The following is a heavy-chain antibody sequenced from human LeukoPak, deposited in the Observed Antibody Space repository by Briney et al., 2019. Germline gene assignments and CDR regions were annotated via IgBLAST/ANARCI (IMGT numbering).Heavy chain of an antibody. J-gene: IGHJ6*02. CDR1: GFAFSNYG. CDR3: ARDGIAGYGMDV. V-gene: IGHV3-33*01. Sequence: PGGSLRLSCAASGFAFSNYGMHWVRQAPGKGLEWVAVIWYDGSNKYYVDSVKGRFTISRDNSKNTLDLQMNSLRAEDTAVYYCARDGIAGYGMDVWGQGTTVTVSS. CDR2: IWYDGSNK. D-gene: IGHD2-21*01.